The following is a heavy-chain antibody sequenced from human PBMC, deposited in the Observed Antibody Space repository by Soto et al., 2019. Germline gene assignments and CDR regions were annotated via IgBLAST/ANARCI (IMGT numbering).Heavy chain of an antibody. J-gene: IGHJ4*02. CDR3: ARDGLNYYVSLSGIAFDY. D-gene: IGHD3-10*02. CDR2: ISYDGSNK. Sequence: HPGGSLRLSCAASGFTFSSYAMHWVRQAPGKGLEWVAVISYDGSNKYYADSVKGRFTISRDNSKNTLYLQMNSLRAEDTAVYYCARDGLNYYVSLSGIAFDYWGQGTLVTVSS. CDR1: GFTFSSYA. V-gene: IGHV3-30-3*01.